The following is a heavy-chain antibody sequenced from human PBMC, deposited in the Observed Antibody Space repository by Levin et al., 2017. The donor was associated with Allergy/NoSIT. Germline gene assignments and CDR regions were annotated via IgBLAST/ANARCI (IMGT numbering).Heavy chain of an antibody. Sequence: GGSLRLSCGASGFIFSNYGMSWVRQAPGKGLQWVSIVFPGGATTYYADSVKGRFTISRDNSKNTLYLQLNSLRAEDTAIHYCAKGGGSSLDDAFDIWGQGTMVTVSS. D-gene: IGHD6-13*01. CDR2: VFPGGATT. J-gene: IGHJ3*02. CDR1: GFIFSNYG. CDR3: AKGGGSSLDDAFDI. V-gene: IGHV3-23*01.